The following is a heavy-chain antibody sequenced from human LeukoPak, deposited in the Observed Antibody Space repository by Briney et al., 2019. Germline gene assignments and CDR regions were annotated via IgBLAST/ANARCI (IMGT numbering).Heavy chain of an antibody. D-gene: IGHD6-13*01. V-gene: IGHV4-38-2*02. CDR1: GYSISSGYY. Sequence: SETLSLTCTVSGYSISSGYYWGWIRQPPGKGLEWIGSIYHSGSTYYNPSLKSRVTISVDTSKNQFSLKLSPVTAADTAVYYCAKDLPGIAAAGTKFRTHWYFDLWGRGTLVTVSS. CDR2: IYHSGST. J-gene: IGHJ2*01. CDR3: AKDLPGIAAAGTKFRTHWYFDL.